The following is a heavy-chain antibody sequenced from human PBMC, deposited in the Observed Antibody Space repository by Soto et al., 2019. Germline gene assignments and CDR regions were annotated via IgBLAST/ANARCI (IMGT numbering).Heavy chain of an antibody. D-gene: IGHD3-16*01. J-gene: IGHJ3*01. CDR1: GGSISSYY. Sequence: PSETLSLPCSVLGGSISSYYWRWLRPPPGKGLEWIGYIYYSGSTNYNPSRKSRVTISVATSKNQVSLKLSSVTAAATAVYYCARGIPVVGGVIVRNTVLDFWGKGTLDT. V-gene: IGHV4-59*01. CDR3: ARGIPVVGGVIVRNTVLDF. CDR2: IYYSGST.